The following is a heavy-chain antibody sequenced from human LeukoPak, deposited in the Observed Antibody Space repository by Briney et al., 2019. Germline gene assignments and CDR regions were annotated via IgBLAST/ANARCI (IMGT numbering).Heavy chain of an antibody. V-gene: IGHV1-24*01. D-gene: IGHD3-10*01. CDR1: GYTLTELS. CDR2: FDPEDGET. CDR3: ATSTYYYGSGGY. J-gene: IGHJ4*02. Sequence: ASVKVSCKVSGYTLTELSMHWVRQAPGKGLEWMGGFDPEDGETIYAQKFQGRVTMTEDTSTDTAYMELSSLRSEDTAVYYCATSTYYYGSGGYWGQGTLVTVSS.